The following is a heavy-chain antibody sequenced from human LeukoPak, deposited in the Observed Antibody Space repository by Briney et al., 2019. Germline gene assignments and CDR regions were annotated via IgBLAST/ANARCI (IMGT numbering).Heavy chain of an antibody. CDR2: IIPILGIA. CDR1: GYTFTSYG. J-gene: IGHJ4*02. Sequence: GASVKVSCKASGYTFTSYGISWVRQAPGQGLEWMGRIIPILGIANYAQKFQGRVTITADKSTSTAYMELSSLRSEDTAVYYCASLGIAAAGILYRNYFDYWGQGTLVTVSS. V-gene: IGHV1-69*04. CDR3: ASLGIAAAGILYRNYFDY. D-gene: IGHD6-13*01.